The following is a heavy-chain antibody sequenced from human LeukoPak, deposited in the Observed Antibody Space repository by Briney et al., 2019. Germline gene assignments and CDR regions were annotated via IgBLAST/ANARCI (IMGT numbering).Heavy chain of an antibody. CDR1: GYSSINYS. V-gene: IGHV5-10-1*01. Sequence: GESLRISCKGSGYSSINYSISWVRQMPGKGLEWMGRIDPSDSYTNYSPSFQGHVTISADKSISTAYLQWNSLKASDTAIYYCARQEYSGSYYVYWGQGTLVTVSS. J-gene: IGHJ4*02. D-gene: IGHD1-26*01. CDR2: IDPSDSYT. CDR3: ARQEYSGSYYVY.